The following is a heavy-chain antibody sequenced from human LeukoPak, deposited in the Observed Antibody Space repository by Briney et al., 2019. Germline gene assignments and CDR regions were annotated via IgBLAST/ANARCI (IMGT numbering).Heavy chain of an antibody. CDR3: ARLTRVGYNSYVY. J-gene: IGHJ1*01. CDR2: FKNDESSA. CDR1: GFTFSSYW. V-gene: IGHV3-74*01. D-gene: IGHD5-24*01. Sequence: GGSLRLSCAASGFTFSSYWMHWVRQAPGKGLVWVSRFKNDESSATYADSVKGRFTISRDEAKNTLYLQMNSLRVEDTAVYYCARLTRVGYNSYVYWGQGTLVTVSS.